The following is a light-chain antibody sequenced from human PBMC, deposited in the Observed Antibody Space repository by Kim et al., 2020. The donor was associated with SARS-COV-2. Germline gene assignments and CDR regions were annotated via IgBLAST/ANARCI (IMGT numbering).Light chain of an antibody. CDR3: QSADSSGTYVV. J-gene: IGLJ2*01. CDR2: KDS. Sequence: SYELTQPPSVSVSPGQTARITCAGDALPKQYAYWYQQKPGQAPVVMIYKDSERPSGIPERFSGSSSGTIVTLTISGVQAEDEADYYCQSADSSGTYVVFGGGTKVTVL. CDR1: ALPKQY. V-gene: IGLV3-25*03.